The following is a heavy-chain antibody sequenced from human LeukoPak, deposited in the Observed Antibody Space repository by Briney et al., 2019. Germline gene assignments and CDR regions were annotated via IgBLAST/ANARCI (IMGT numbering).Heavy chain of an antibody. CDR1: GYTFTSYG. V-gene: IGHV1-2*02. CDR3: ARDQQQLALSDY. CDR2: INPNSGGT. D-gene: IGHD6-13*01. Sequence: GASVKVSCKASGYTFTSYGISWVRQAPGQGLEWMGWINPNSGGTNYAQKFQGRVTMTRDTSISTAYMELSRLRSDDTAVYYCARDQQQLALSDYWGQGTLVTVSS. J-gene: IGHJ4*02.